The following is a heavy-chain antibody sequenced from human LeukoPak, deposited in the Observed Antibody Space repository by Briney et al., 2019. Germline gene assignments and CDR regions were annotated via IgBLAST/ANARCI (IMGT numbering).Heavy chain of an antibody. Sequence: QPGGSLRLSCAASGFTFSSYWMHWVRQAPGKGLVWVSRINSDGSSTSYADSVKGRFTISRDNAKNTLYLQMNSLRAEDTAEYYCARANGGSCYGYWGQGTLVTVSS. CDR3: ARANGGSCYGY. D-gene: IGHD2-15*01. CDR2: INSDGSST. J-gene: IGHJ4*02. CDR1: GFTFSSYW. V-gene: IGHV3-74*01.